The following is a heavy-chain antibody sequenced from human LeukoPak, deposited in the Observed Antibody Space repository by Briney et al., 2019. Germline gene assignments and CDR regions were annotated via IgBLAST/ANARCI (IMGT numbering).Heavy chain of an antibody. CDR2: IYYIGST. CDR3: ARGYCSGGNCYYFDY. V-gene: IGHV4-59*01. J-gene: IGHJ4*02. CDR1: GGSISSYY. Sequence: SETLSLTCTASGGSISSYYWSWIRQPPGKGLEWIGYIYYIGSTNYNPSLKSRVTISVDTSKNQFSLKLSSVTAADTAVYYCARGYCSGGNCYYFDYWGQGTLVIVSS. D-gene: IGHD2-15*01.